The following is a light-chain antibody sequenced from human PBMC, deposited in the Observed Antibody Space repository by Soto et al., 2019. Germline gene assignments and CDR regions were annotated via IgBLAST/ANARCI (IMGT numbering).Light chain of an antibody. J-gene: IGKJ1*01. CDR3: QQYGTSPWT. CDR2: DAS. Sequence: IVMTQSPATLSVSPGERATLSCRASQSVSSDLAWYQQKPDQAPRLLIYDASTRATGIPDRFSGSGSGTDFTLSISRLEPEDFAVYHCQQYGTSPWTFGQGTKVDIK. CDR1: QSVSSD. V-gene: IGKV3-15*01.